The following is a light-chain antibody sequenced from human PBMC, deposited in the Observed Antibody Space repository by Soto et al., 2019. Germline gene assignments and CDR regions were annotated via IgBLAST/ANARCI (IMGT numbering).Light chain of an antibody. Sequence: QSVLTQPASVSGSPGQSITISCTGTSSDVGGYNYVSWYQQHPGKAPKLMIYDVSNRPSGVSNRFSGSKSGNTASLTISGLQAEDEADYYCSSYTSSSTPWVFGTGTKVIVL. V-gene: IGLV2-14*01. CDR1: SSDVGGYNY. CDR2: DVS. CDR3: SSYTSSSTPWV. J-gene: IGLJ1*01.